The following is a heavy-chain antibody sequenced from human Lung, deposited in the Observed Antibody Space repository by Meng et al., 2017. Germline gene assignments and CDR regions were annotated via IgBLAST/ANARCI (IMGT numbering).Heavy chain of an antibody. D-gene: IGHD2-15*01. J-gene: IGHJ4*02. V-gene: IGHV1-18*01. CDR1: GYTFTKYG. Sequence: QVQLVQSGAEVKKPGASVKVSGKASGYTFTKYGITWVRPDPGQGLEWMGWISGYNGNTNYAQKLQGRVTMTTDTSTSTAYMELRSLRSDDAAVYYCARAEEEYCSDGRCPNFDFWGQGTLVTVSS. CDR2: ISGYNGNT. CDR3: ARAEEEYCSDGRCPNFDF.